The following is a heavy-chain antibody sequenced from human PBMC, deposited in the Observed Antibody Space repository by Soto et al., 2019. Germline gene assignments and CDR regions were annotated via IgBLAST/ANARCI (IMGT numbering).Heavy chain of an antibody. CDR2: ISGSGGST. J-gene: IGHJ4*02. CDR1: GFTFSSYA. Sequence: EVQLLESGGGLVQPGGSLRLSCAASGFTFSSYAMNWVRQAPGKGLEWVSGISGSGGSTYYADSVKGRFTISRDNSKNTLYLQRNSLRAEDRAVYYWAKDRVPPASLLFAFDYWGQGTLVTVSS. V-gene: IGHV3-23*01. CDR3: AKDRVPPASLLFAFDY. D-gene: IGHD2-21*01.